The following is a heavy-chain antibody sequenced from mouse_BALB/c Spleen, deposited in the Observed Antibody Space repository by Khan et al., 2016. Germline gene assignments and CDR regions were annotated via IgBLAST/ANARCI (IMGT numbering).Heavy chain of an antibody. CDR1: GYTFTNYG. CDR2: INTYTGEP. J-gene: IGHJ4*01. Sequence: IQLVQSGPELKKPGETVKISCKTSGYTFTNYGMNWVKQAPGKGLKWMGWINTYTGEPAYADDFKGRFALSLETSARTAFLLINNLKNEDTATYFCARYGNYYAMDYWGQGTSVTVSS. CDR3: ARYGNYYAMDY. D-gene: IGHD2-1*01. V-gene: IGHV9-3-1*01.